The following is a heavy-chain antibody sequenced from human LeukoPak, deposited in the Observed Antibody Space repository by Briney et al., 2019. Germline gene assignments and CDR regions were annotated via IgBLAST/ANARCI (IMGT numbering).Heavy chain of an antibody. CDR2: ISSDSSDT. J-gene: IGHJ5*02. Sequence: GGSLRLSCAVSGFTFSAYYMSWVRQAPGKGLEWVSYISSDSSDTNYADSVKGRFTISRDNAKNSLYLQMNSLSAEDTAVYYCVRGGSYSGSWGQGTLVTVSS. CDR1: GFTFSAYY. V-gene: IGHV3-11*05. D-gene: IGHD1-26*01. CDR3: VRGGSYSGS.